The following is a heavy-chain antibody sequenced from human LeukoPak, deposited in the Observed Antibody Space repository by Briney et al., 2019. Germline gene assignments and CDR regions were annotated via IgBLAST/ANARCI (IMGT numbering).Heavy chain of an antibody. Sequence: GGSLRLSCAASGFTFSDHYMDWVRQAPGKGLEWVGRTRNKANSYTTEYAASVKGRFTISRDNSKNTLYLQMGSLRAEDMAVYYCARDKAMIVVVPPDETYYYYYMDVWGKGTTVTISS. CDR2: TRNKANSYTT. J-gene: IGHJ6*03. CDR1: GFTFSDHY. CDR3: ARDKAMIVVVPPDETYYYYYMDV. V-gene: IGHV3-72*01. D-gene: IGHD3-22*01.